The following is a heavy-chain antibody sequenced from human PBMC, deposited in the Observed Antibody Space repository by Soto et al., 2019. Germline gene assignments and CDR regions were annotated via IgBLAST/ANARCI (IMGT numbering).Heavy chain of an antibody. CDR2: LYYIGSA. D-gene: IGHD2-15*01. CDR1: GVSVSSLSFY. V-gene: IGHV4-39*01. CDR3: TRQTPGGYPSQGFDD. J-gene: IGHJ4*02. Sequence: PSESLSLTWSLYGVSVSSLSFYWAWVRQSPGKGLEWIGSLYYIGSAYYSPSLKSRITISADSSRNQFSLKLASVTAADTGLYFCTRQTPGGYPSQGFDDWGQGALVTVSS.